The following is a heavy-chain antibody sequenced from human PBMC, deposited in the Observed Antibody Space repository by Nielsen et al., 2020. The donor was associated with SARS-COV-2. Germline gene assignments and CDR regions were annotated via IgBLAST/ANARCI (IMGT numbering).Heavy chain of an antibody. J-gene: IGHJ4*02. CDR1: GFTFSSYA. CDR3: ARDRGAVEMATIVDY. V-gene: IGHV3-23*01. CDR2: ISGSGGST. Sequence: GESLKISCAASGFTFSSYAMSWVRQAPGKGLEWVSGISGSGGSTYYADSVKGRFTISRDNSKNTLYLQMNSLRAEDTAVYYCARDRGAVEMATIVDYWGQGTLVTVSS. D-gene: IGHD5-24*01.